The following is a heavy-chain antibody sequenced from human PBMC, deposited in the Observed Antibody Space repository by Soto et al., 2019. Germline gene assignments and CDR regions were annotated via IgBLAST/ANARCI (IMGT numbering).Heavy chain of an antibody. CDR1: GGSIRNNY. CDR2: IYYTGTS. Sequence: PSETLSLTCTVSGGSIRNNYWSWIRQPPGKGLEWVGYIYYTGTSKYNPSLKSRVTISVDSSKNTLYLQMNSLRAEDTAVYYCAKDFYESKAHLGPFDYWGQGTLVTVS. D-gene: IGHD3-22*01. V-gene: IGHV4-59*01. CDR3: AKDFYESKAHLGPFDY. J-gene: IGHJ4*02.